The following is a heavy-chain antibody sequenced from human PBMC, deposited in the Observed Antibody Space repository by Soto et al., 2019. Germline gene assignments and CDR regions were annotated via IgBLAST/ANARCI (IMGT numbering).Heavy chain of an antibody. CDR1: GCTFSSYA. CDR2: IIPIFGTA. V-gene: IGHV1-69*13. D-gene: IGHD3-16*01. CDR3: ARVLGEDGSNGVFQY. J-gene: IGHJ4*02. Sequence: SVKVSCKASGCTFSSYAISWVRQAPGQGLEWMGGIIPIFGTANYAQKFQGRVTITADESTSTAYMELSSLRSEDTAVYYCARVLGEDGSNGVFQYWGQGTLRKVSS.